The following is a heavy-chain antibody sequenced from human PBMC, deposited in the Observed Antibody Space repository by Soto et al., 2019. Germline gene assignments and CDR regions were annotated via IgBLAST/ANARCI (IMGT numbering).Heavy chain of an antibody. V-gene: IGHV1-69*13. CDR2: IIPIFGKE. CDR3: ARDLITGTYYGMDV. D-gene: IGHD1-20*01. Sequence: SVKVSCKASGGTFSSYAISWVRQAPGQGLEWMGGIIPIFGKENYAQKFQGRVTITADESTSTAYMELSSLRSEDSAVYYCARDLITGTYYGMDVWGQGTTVTVSS. J-gene: IGHJ6*02. CDR1: GGTFSSYA.